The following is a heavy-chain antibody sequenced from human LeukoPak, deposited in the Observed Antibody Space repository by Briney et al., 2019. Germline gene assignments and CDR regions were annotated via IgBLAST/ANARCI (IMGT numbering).Heavy chain of an antibody. J-gene: IGHJ4*02. Sequence: SGPALVQPTQPLTLTGTFSGFSLSTSGMCVSWIRQPPGKALEWLARIDWDDDKYYSTSLKTRLTISKDTSKNQVVLTMTNMDPVDTATYYCARIQQLYRNDWKFDYWGQGTLVTVSS. V-gene: IGHV2-70*11. CDR2: IDWDDDK. D-gene: IGHD1-1*01. CDR3: ARIQQLYRNDWKFDY. CDR1: GFSLSTSGMC.